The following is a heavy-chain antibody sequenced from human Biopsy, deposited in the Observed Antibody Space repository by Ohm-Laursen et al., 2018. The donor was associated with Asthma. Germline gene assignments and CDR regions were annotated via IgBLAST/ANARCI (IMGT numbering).Heavy chain of an antibody. Sequence: GSSVKVSCKASGGTFSSNSINWVRQAPGQGLEWMGGLIPVLGTPDHAQMFEGRVTITADESTSTAYMELSSLSSEDTAAYYCARGYSGSDRIVYYYSGLEVWGQGTTVTVSS. CDR3: ARGYSGSDRIVYYYSGLEV. CDR1: GGTFSSNS. V-gene: IGHV1-69*01. D-gene: IGHD5-12*01. CDR2: LIPVLGTP. J-gene: IGHJ6*02.